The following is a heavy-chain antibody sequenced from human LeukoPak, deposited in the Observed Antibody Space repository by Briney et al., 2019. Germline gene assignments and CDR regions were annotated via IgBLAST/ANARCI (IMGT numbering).Heavy chain of an antibody. CDR3: AKRRESGYSYGDYWYFDL. Sequence: ASVKVSCKASGYSFTAYYMHWVRQAPGQGPEWMGRINPNNGDTNYAQKFQGRVTMTRDTSVSTAYMDLSRLTSDDTAVYYCAKRRESGYSYGDYWYFDLWGRGTLVTVSS. V-gene: IGHV1-2*06. CDR2: INPNNGDT. J-gene: IGHJ2*01. CDR1: GYSFTAYY. D-gene: IGHD5-18*01.